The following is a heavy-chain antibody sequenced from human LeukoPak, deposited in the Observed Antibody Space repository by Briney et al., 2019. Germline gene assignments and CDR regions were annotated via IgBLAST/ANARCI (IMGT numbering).Heavy chain of an antibody. CDR1: GGPFSRYA. CDR3: ARAFSGSYLSYYYYMDV. D-gene: IGHD1-26*01. CDR2: IIPIFGTA. V-gene: IGHV1-69*13. J-gene: IGHJ6*03. Sequence: GASVKASCKPSGGPFSRYAISWVPQAPGQGLEWMGGIIPIFGTANYAQKFQGRVTITADESTSTAYMELSSLRSEDTAVYYCARAFSGSYLSYYYYMDVWGKGTTVTISS.